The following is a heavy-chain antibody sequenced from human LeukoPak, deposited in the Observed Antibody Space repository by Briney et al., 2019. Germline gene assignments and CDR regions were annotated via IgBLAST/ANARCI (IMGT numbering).Heavy chain of an antibody. J-gene: IGHJ6*02. D-gene: IGHD2-2*01. CDR3: ASSLVVPAAGLFYYYGMDV. CDR2: INAYNGNT. Sequence: GASVKVSCKASGYTFTSYGISWVRQAPGQGLEWMGWINAYNGNTNYAQKLQGRVTMTTDTSTSTAYMELRSLRSDDTAVYYCASSLVVPAAGLFYYYGMDVWGQGTTVTVSS. V-gene: IGHV1-18*01. CDR1: GYTFTSYG.